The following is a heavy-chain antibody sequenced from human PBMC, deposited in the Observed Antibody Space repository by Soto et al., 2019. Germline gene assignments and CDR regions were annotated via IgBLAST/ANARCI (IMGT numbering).Heavy chain of an antibody. CDR3: ARVYSSSWYGYYYYGMDV. CDR1: GYTFTSYA. J-gene: IGHJ6*02. D-gene: IGHD6-13*01. CDR2: INAGNGNT. V-gene: IGHV1-3*01. Sequence: APVKVSCKASGYTFTSYAMHWVRQAPGQRLEWMGWINAGNGNTKYSQKFQGRVTITRDTSASTAYMELSSLRSEDTAVYYCARVYSSSWYGYYYYGMDVWGQGTTVTVSS.